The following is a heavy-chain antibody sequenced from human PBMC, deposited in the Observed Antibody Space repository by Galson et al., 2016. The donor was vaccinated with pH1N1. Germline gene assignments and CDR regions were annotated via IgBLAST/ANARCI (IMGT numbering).Heavy chain of an antibody. CDR3: AKDPSGSESWEMLGDWYFDL. Sequence: LRLSCAASGFTFSIYAMTWVRQTPGKGLEWVSSIGGTSGTTYYADSVKGRFTISRDNSKNTVYLQMSSMRAEDTAVSFCAKDPSGSESWEMLGDWYFDLWGRGTLVTVSS. CDR1: GFTFSIYA. J-gene: IGHJ2*01. CDR2: IGGTSGTT. V-gene: IGHV3-23*01. D-gene: IGHD1-26*01.